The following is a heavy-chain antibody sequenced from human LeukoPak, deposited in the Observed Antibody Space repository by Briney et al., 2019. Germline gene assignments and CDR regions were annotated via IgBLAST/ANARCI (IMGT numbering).Heavy chain of an antibody. V-gene: IGHV4-34*01. Sequence: PSETLSLTCAVYGGSFSGYYWNWIRQPPGKGLEWIGEINQSGSTNYNPSLKSRVTISFDTSKNQFSLKLSSVTAADTAVYYCARLDDVGLEDYWGQGTLVTVSS. CDR3: ARLDDVGLEDY. D-gene: IGHD1-1*01. J-gene: IGHJ4*02. CDR1: GGSFSGYY. CDR2: INQSGST.